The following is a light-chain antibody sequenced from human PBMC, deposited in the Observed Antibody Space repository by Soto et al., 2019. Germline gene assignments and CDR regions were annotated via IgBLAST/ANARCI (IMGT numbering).Light chain of an antibody. CDR2: GNN. CDR3: QSYDSSLSGWV. J-gene: IGLJ3*02. CDR1: SSNIGAGYD. V-gene: IGLV1-40*01. Sequence: QSVLTQPPSVSGAPGQRVTISCTGSSSNIGAGYDVHWYQQLPGTAPKLLIFGNNNRPSGVPDRFSGSKSGTSASLALTGLQAEDEADYYCQSYDSSLSGWVFGGGTQLTVL.